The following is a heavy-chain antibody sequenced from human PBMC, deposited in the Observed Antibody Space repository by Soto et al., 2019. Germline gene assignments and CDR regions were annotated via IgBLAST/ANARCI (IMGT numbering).Heavy chain of an antibody. Sequence: SSETLSLTCAVSGGSISSSNWWSWVRQPPGKGLEWIGEIYHSGSTNYNPSLKSRVTISVDKSKNQFSLKLSSVTAADTAVYYCAREELYIVPAAMSMESHYYYYGMDVWGQGTTVTVSS. V-gene: IGHV4-4*02. CDR1: GGSISSSNW. J-gene: IGHJ6*02. CDR2: IYHSGST. D-gene: IGHD2-2*01. CDR3: AREELYIVPAAMSMESHYYYYGMDV.